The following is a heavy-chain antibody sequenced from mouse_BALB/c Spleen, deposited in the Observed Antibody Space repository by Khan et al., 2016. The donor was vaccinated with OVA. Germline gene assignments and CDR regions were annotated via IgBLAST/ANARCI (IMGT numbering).Heavy chain of an antibody. Sequence: QVQLKQSGAELVRPGASVKLSCKTSGYIFTSYWIHWVKQRSGQGLAWIARIYPGTGSTYYNEKFKGKATLTADKSSSTAYIQLSGLKSEDAAVYCCAKSDYGSTYAMDYWGQGTSVTVSS. V-gene: IGHV1S132*01. D-gene: IGHD1-1*01. CDR2: IYPGTGST. CDR3: AKSDYGSTYAMDY. J-gene: IGHJ4*01. CDR1: GYIFTSYW.